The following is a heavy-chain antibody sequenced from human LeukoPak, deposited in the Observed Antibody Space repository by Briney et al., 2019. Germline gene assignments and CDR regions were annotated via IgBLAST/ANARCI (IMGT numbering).Heavy chain of an antibody. CDR3: AVRDDSSGYAYYGMDV. Sequence: PGGSLRLSCAASGFTVSSNYMSWVRQAPGKGLEWVSVIYSGGSTYYADSVKGRFTISRDNSKNTLYLQMNSLRAEDTAVYYCAVRDDSSGYAYYGMDVWGQGTTVTVSS. J-gene: IGHJ6*02. V-gene: IGHV3-66*01. D-gene: IGHD3-22*01. CDR2: IYSGGST. CDR1: GFTVSSNY.